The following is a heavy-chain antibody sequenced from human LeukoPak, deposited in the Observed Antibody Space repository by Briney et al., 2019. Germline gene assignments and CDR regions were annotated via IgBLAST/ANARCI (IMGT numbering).Heavy chain of an antibody. CDR2: ISGSGGST. CDR1: GFTFSSYG. D-gene: IGHD3-9*01. Sequence: GGSLRLSCAASGFTFSSYGMSWVRQAPGKGLEWVSAISGSGGSTYYADSVKGRFTISRDNSKNTLYLQMNSLRAEDTAVYYCAKDDILTGRTQTTWGKGTTVIISS. CDR3: AKDDILTGRTQTT. V-gene: IGHV3-23*01. J-gene: IGHJ6*04.